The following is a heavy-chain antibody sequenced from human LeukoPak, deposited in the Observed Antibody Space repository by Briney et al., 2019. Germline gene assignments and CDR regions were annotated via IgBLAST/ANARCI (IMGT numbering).Heavy chain of an antibody. Sequence: PGRSLRLSCAASGITFSSYGMHRVRQAPGKGLEWVAVISYDGNNKYYADSVKGRFTISRDNSKNTLYLQMNSLRAEDTAVHYCAKALQVWLFGFDYWGQGTLVTVSS. CDR2: ISYDGNNK. CDR1: GITFSSYG. J-gene: IGHJ4*02. V-gene: IGHV3-30*18. CDR3: AKALQVWLFGFDY. D-gene: IGHD5-18*01.